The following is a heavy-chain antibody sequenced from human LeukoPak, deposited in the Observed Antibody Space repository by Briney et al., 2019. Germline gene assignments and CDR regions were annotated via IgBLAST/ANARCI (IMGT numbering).Heavy chain of an antibody. D-gene: IGHD1-26*01. J-gene: IGHJ6*03. Sequence: SETLSLTCTVSGYSITTNYYWAWIRQSPGTGLEWIGSVYHNGETYYNPSLKSRVIISVDTSKNEFSLRLTSVAAADTAVYYCVTPRSWELSDMAVWGKGTTVIVSS. CDR3: VTPRSWELSDMAV. V-gene: IGHV4-38-2*02. CDR2: VYHNGET. CDR1: GYSITTNYY.